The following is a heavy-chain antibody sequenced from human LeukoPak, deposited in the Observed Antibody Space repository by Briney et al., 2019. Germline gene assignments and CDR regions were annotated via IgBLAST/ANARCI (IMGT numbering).Heavy chain of an antibody. Sequence: ASVKVSCKVSGYTLTELSMHWVRQAPGKGLEWMGGFDPEDGETIYAQKFQGRVTMTEDTSTDTAYMELSRLRSDDTAVYYCARKASGQQLVFDYWGQGTLVTVSS. V-gene: IGHV1-24*01. CDR1: GYTLTELS. D-gene: IGHD6-13*01. CDR2: FDPEDGET. CDR3: ARKASGQQLVFDY. J-gene: IGHJ4*02.